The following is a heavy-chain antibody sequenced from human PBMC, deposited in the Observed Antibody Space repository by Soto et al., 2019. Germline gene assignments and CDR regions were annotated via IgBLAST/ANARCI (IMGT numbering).Heavy chain of an antibody. J-gene: IGHJ6*02. D-gene: IGHD2-2*01. Sequence: QVQLVESGGGVVQPGRSLRLSCAASGFTFSSYGMHWVRQAPGKGLERVAVISYDGSNKYYADSVKGRFTISRDNSKNTLYLQMNSLRAEDTAVYYCAKDIGPYYEYQLLLGGMDVWGQGTTVTVSS. V-gene: IGHV3-30*18. CDR2: ISYDGSNK. CDR3: AKDIGPYYEYQLLLGGMDV. CDR1: GFTFSSYG.